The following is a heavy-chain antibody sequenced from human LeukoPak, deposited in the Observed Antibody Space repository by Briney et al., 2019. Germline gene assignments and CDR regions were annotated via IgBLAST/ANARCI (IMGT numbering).Heavy chain of an antibody. J-gene: IGHJ3*02. Sequence: PSGTLSLTCTVSGGSISRYYWSWIRQPPGKGLEWIGYIYYSGSTNYNPSLKSRVTISVDTSKNQFSLKLSSVTAADTAGYFCPRTEIVAIDSGSYYTLGAFDIRGQGTMVNVSS. CDR3: PRTEIVAIDSGSYYTLGAFDI. CDR1: GGSISRYY. CDR2: IYYSGST. V-gene: IGHV4-59*01. D-gene: IGHD1-26*01.